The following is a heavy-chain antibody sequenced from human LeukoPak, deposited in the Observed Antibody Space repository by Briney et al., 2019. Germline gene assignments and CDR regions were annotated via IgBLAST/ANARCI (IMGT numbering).Heavy chain of an antibody. D-gene: IGHD2-15*01. CDR3: ARVYCSGGTCSFDY. J-gene: IGHJ4*02. CDR1: GGSISSSSCY. CDR2: IYYSGST. Sequence: PSETLSLTCTVSGGSISSSSCYWGWIRQPPGKGLEWIGSIYYSGSTYYNPSLKSRVTVSVDTSKHQFSLRLSSVTAADTAVYYCARVYCSGGTCSFDYWGQGTLVTVSS. V-gene: IGHV4-39*01.